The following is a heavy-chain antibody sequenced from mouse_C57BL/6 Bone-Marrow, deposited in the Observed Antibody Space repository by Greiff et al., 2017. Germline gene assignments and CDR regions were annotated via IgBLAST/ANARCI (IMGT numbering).Heavy chain of an antibody. D-gene: IGHD1-1*01. Sequence: EVKVVESEGGLVQPGSSMKLSCTASGFTFSDYYMAWVRQVPEKGLEWVANINYDGSSTYYLDSLKSRFLISRDNAKNILYLQMSSLKSEDTATYYCARGPSYYGSSYDFDYWGQGTTLTVSS. CDR3: ARGPSYYGSSYDFDY. J-gene: IGHJ2*01. CDR1: GFTFSDYY. V-gene: IGHV5-16*01. CDR2: INYDGSST.